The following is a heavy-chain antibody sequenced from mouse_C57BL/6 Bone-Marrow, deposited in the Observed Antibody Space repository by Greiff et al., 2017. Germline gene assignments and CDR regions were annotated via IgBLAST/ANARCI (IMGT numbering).Heavy chain of an antibody. Sequence: VQLKASVAELVRPGASVKLSCTASGFNIKNTYMHWVKQRPEQGLEWIGRIDPANGNTKYAPKFQGKATITADTSSNSAYLQLSSLTSEDTAIYYCSIYYDYDGYYFDYWGQGTTLTVSS. J-gene: IGHJ2*01. V-gene: IGHV14-3*01. CDR2: IDPANGNT. CDR1: GFNIKNTY. D-gene: IGHD2-4*01. CDR3: SIYYDYDGYYFDY.